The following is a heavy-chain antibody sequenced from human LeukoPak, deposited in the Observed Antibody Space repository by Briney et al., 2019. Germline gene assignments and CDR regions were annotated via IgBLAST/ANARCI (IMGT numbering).Heavy chain of an antibody. CDR3: ARAESCSSTSCPPYFDY. CDR2: ISSSSSYT. CDR1: GFTFSDYY. D-gene: IGHD2-2*01. V-gene: IGHV3-11*05. J-gene: IGHJ4*02. Sequence: GGSLRLSCAASGFTFSDYYMSWIRQAPGKGLEWVSYISSSSSYTNYADSVKARFTISRDNAKNSLYLQMNSLRAEDTAVYYCARAESCSSTSCPPYFDYWGQGTLVTVSS.